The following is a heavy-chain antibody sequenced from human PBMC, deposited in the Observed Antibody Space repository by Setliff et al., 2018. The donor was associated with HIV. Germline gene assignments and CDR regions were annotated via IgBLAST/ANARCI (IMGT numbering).Heavy chain of an antibody. D-gene: IGHD5-18*01. V-gene: IGHV4-59*11. J-gene: IGHJ4*02. CDR1: GGSISSHY. CDR2: IYYSGST. CDR3: AGLPRQLLKGAAAYFDY. Sequence: SETLSLTCTVSGGSISSHYWSWIRQPPGKGLEWIGYIYYSGSTNYNPSLKSRVTISVDTSKNQFSLRLSSVTAADTAVYYCAGLPRQLLKGAAAYFDYWGQGTLVTVS.